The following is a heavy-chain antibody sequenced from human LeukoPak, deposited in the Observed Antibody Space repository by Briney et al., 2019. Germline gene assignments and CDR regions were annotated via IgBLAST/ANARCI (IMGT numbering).Heavy chain of an antibody. CDR2: ISGSGGST. Sequence: PGGSLRLSCAASGFTFSSYAMSWVRQAPGKGLEWVSAISGSGGSTYYADSVKGRFTISRDNSKNTLYLQMNSLRAEDTAVYYCGESPGPFPFFDFWGPGTLVTVSS. V-gene: IGHV3-23*01. CDR3: GESPGPFPFFDF. J-gene: IGHJ4*02. CDR1: GFTFSSYA.